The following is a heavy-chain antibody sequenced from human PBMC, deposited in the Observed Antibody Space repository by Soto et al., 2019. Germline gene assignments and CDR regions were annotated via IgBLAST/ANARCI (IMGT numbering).Heavy chain of an antibody. D-gene: IGHD1-26*01. Sequence: LALTCTVSGDSMTTSSYYCSWIRQPPGKGLEWIGKIYYGGYTYYKPPLKGGAIISVVNSKGQFSLKVSSVTAADTVVYYSARRGDSGIHGAGSVSLGYPSGLEVLGQ. V-gene: IGHV4-39*01. J-gene: IGHJ6*02. CDR3: ARRGDSGIHGAGSVSLGYPSGLEV. CDR1: GDSMTTSSYY. CDR2: IYYGGYT.